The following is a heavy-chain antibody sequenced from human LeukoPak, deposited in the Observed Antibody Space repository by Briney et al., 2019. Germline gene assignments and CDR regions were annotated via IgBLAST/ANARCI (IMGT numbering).Heavy chain of an antibody. CDR1: GGSFSGYY. V-gene: IGHV4-34*01. CDR3: ARVDKSSSWYRNWFDP. Sequence: SETLSLTCAVYGGSFSGYYWSWIRQPPGKVLEWIGEINHSGSTNYNPSLKSRVTISVDTSKNQFSLKLSSVTAADTAVYYCARVDKSSSWYRNWFDPWGQGTLVTVSS. J-gene: IGHJ5*02. D-gene: IGHD6-13*01. CDR2: INHSGST.